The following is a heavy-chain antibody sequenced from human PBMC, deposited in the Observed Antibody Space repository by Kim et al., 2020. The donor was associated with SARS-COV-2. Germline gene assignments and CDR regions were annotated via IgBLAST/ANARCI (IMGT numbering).Heavy chain of an antibody. CDR2: T. Sequence: TKFSPKSQGGVTMPRDTSASKAYMERSSLRSEDTAVYYCARSEVVITTFDYWGQGTLVTVSS. CDR3: ARSEVVITTFDY. J-gene: IGHJ4*02. V-gene: IGHV1-3*01. D-gene: IGHD3-22*01.